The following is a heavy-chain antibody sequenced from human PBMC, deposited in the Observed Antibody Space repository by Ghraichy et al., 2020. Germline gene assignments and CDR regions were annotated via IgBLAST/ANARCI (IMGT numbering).Heavy chain of an antibody. Sequence: SETLSLTCAAYGGSFRGYYWSWIRQPPGKGLEWIGEITHTGRTNHNPSLKSRVTISVDTSKNQFSLNLSSVTAGDTAVYYCARGPHYDLWSGHYSLIGYYFFGMDVWAQGTKVTVSS. D-gene: IGHD3-3*01. J-gene: IGHJ6*02. CDR2: ITHTGRT. V-gene: IGHV4-34*01. CDR1: GGSFRGYY. CDR3: ARGPHYDLWSGHYSLIGYYFFGMDV.